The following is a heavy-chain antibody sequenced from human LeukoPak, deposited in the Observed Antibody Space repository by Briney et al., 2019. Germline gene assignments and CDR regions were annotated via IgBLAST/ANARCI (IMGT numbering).Heavy chain of an antibody. CDR1: GFTFSDYY. V-gene: IGHV3-11*04. J-gene: IGHJ4*02. CDR2: ISSSGSTI. Sequence: GGSLRLSCAASGFTFSDYYMSWIRQAPGKGLEGVSYISSSGSTIYYADSVKGRFTISRDNAKNSLYLQMNSLRAEDTAVYYCARARRMLYEYTYFDYWGQGTLVTVSS. D-gene: IGHD2-8*01. CDR3: ARARRMLYEYTYFDY.